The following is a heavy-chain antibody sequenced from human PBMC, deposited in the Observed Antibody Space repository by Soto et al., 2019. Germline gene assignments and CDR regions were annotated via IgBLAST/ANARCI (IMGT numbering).Heavy chain of an antibody. CDR1: GGTFSSYA. Sequence: QVQLVQSGAEVKKPGSSVKVSCKASGGTFSSYAISWVRQAPGQGLEWMGGIIRICGTANYAEKFQGRATITADESTSTAYMELSSLRSEDTAVYYCARESEDIVLMVYAISGAFDLWGQGTMVTVSS. CDR3: ARESEDIVLMVYAISGAFDL. CDR2: IIRICGTA. D-gene: IGHD2-8*01. J-gene: IGHJ3*01. V-gene: IGHV1-69*01.